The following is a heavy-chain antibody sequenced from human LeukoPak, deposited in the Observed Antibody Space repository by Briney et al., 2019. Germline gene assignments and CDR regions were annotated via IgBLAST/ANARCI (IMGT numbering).Heavy chain of an antibody. J-gene: IGHJ5*02. CDR1: GYSFTDYY. CDR2: INPNSGGT. V-gene: IGHV1-2*02. CDR3: ARADRLHGGPYLIGP. D-gene: IGHD2-21*01. Sequence: ASVKVSCKTSGYSFTDYYMHWVRQAPGRGLEWMGWINPNSGGTSSAQKFQGRVTMTRDTSITTVYMEVSWLTSDDTAIYYCARADRLHGGPYLIGPWGQGTLVTISS.